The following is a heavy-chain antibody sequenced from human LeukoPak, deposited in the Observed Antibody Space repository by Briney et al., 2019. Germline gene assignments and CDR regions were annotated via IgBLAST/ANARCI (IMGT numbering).Heavy chain of an antibody. D-gene: IGHD2-15*01. V-gene: IGHV3-23*01. CDR3: AKDSCSGGSCYEDY. CDR2: ISGSGGST. Sequence: GGSLRLSCAASGFTLSTYWMHWVRQAPGKGLEWVSGISGSGGSTYYADSVKGRFTISRDNSKKTLYLQMNSLTAEDTAVYYCAKDSCSGGSCYEDYWGQGTLVTVSP. J-gene: IGHJ4*02. CDR1: GFTLSTYW.